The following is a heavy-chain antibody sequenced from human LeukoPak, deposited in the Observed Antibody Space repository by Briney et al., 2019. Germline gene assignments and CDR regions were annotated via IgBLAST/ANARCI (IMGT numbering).Heavy chain of an antibody. V-gene: IGHV3-23*01. Sequence: GGSLRLSCAASGFTFSSYAMTWVRQAPGKGLEWVSVIGYSGGDIQYADSVKGRFTISRDNSRNTLYLQMNSLRVEDTAVYYCAKYAPPTTVVTRFFDYWGQGTLVTVSS. D-gene: IGHD4-23*01. CDR3: AKYAPPTTVVTRFFDY. CDR1: GFTFSSYA. J-gene: IGHJ4*02. CDR2: IGYSGGDI.